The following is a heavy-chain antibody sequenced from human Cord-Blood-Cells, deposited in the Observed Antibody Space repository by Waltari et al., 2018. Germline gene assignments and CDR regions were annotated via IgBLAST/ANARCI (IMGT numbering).Heavy chain of an antibody. CDR3: ARDDNSWNWFDS. CDR2: TCNRSKVDN. V-gene: IGHV6-1*01. D-gene: IGHD6-13*01. CDR1: GDSVSSNSAA. J-gene: IGHJ5*01. Sequence: QVQLQQSGPGLVKPSQTLSLTCAISGDSVSSNSAAWNWLRQSRSRGLEWLGRTCNRSKVDNDYAGSVKSRITINPDRSKNQFSLQVNSVTDEDTAVYYCARDDNSWNWFDSWGQGTLVTVS.